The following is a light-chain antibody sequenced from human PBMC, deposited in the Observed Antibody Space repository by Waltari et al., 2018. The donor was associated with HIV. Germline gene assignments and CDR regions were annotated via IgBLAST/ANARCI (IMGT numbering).Light chain of an antibody. CDR3: FSYVGSSLWV. V-gene: IGLV2-23*02. CDR2: EVT. CDR1: SSDVGNYNL. Sequence: QSVLTQPASVSGSPGQSITISCTGTSSDVGNYNLVSWYQQHPGKAPKLIIYEVTERPSGVSNRVSGFKSANTASLTIAGVQAEDEADYYCFSYVGSSLWVFGGGTKLTVL. J-gene: IGLJ3*02.